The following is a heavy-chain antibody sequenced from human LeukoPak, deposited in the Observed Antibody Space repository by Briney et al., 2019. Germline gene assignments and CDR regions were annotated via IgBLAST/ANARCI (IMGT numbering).Heavy chain of an antibody. D-gene: IGHD5-12*01. Sequence: GRSLRLSCAASGFTFSSYGMHWVRQAPGKGLEWVAVIWYGGSNKYYADSVKGRFTISRDNSKNTLYLQMNSLRAEDTAVYYCAREPPGIVATIIDYGMDVWGQGTTVTVSS. V-gene: IGHV3-33*01. CDR3: AREPPGIVATIIDYGMDV. CDR1: GFTFSSYG. J-gene: IGHJ6*02. CDR2: IWYGGSNK.